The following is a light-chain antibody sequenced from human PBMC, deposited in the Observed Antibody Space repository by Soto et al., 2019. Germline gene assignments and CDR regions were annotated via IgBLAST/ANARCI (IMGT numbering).Light chain of an antibody. J-gene: IGKJ5*01. CDR1: QGISTY. CDR3: QQRLSYPIT. Sequence: DIQMTQSPSTLSASVGDRVTITCRASQGISTYLAWYQQKPGKAPKLLIYAASTLQSGVPLSFSGSGSGTSFTLTISSLQPEDFATYYCQQRLSYPITFGQGTRLEIK. V-gene: IGKV1-9*01. CDR2: AAS.